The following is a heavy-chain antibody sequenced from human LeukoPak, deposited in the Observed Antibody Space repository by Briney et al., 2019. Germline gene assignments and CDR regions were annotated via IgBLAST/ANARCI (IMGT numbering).Heavy chain of an antibody. J-gene: IGHJ4*02. CDR2: ISASGNT. D-gene: IGHD2-21*02. Sequence: TPSETLSLTCTVSGGSISNYYWSWIRQPAGKGLEWIGRISASGNTNYNPSLKSRVTMSVDTSMNLFALKLSSVTAADTAVYYCARQGVATAIGYWGQGTLVTVSS. V-gene: IGHV4-4*07. CDR3: ARQGVATAIGY. CDR1: GGSISNYY.